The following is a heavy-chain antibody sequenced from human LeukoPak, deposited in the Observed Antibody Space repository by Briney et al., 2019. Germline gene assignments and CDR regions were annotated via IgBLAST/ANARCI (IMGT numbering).Heavy chain of an antibody. J-gene: IGHJ3*02. D-gene: IGHD3-22*01. V-gene: IGHV1-18*01. Sequence: ASVKLSCKASGYTFTTYNINWVRQAPGQGLEWMGWISGYNGNTNYAQKLQGRVTMTTETSTSTAYMELRSLKSDDTAVYYCASLKNYYDSSGYLVTDAFDIWGQGTMVTVSS. CDR2: ISGYNGNT. CDR1: GYTFTTYN. CDR3: ASLKNYYDSSGYLVTDAFDI.